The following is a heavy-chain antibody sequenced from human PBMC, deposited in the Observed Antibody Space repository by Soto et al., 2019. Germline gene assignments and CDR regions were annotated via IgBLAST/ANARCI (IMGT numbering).Heavy chain of an antibody. Sequence: GGSLRLSCAASGFTFSSYSMDWVRQAPGKGLEWVSYISSSSSTIYYADSVKGRFTISRDKSENSLYLQMNSLRYEDTAVYYCARAMVRANWFDPWGQGTLVTVSS. CDR3: ARAMVRANWFDP. V-gene: IGHV3-48*02. CDR1: GFTFSSYS. J-gene: IGHJ5*02. CDR2: ISSSSSTI. D-gene: IGHD3-10*01.